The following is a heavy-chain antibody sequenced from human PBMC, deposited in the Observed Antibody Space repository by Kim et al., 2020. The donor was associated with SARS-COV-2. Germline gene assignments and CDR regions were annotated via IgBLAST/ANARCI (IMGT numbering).Heavy chain of an antibody. Sequence: ASVKVSCKASGYTFTSYGISWVRQAPGQGLEWMGWISAYNGNTNYAQKLQGRVTMTTDTSTSTAYMELRSLRSDDTAVYYCARDQILSSPWRYYYGMDVWGQGTTVTVSS. CDR1: GYTFTSYG. CDR2: ISAYNGNT. V-gene: IGHV1-18*01. CDR3: ARDQILSSPWRYYYGMDV. D-gene: IGHD3-9*01. J-gene: IGHJ6*02.